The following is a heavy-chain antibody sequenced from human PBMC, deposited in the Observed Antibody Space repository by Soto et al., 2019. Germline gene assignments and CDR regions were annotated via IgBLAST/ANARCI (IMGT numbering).Heavy chain of an antibody. V-gene: IGHV3-74*01. CDR2: ISIDGSIT. CDR1: GFTFSTYW. Sequence: PGGSLRLSCEASGFTFSTYWMHWIRQGPGERPVWVSRISIDGSITAYADSVKGRFTSSRDNAKNTLYLLMNSLRVEDTAVYYCARNKDGVDYWGQGTLVTVSS. CDR3: ARNKDGVDY. J-gene: IGHJ4*02.